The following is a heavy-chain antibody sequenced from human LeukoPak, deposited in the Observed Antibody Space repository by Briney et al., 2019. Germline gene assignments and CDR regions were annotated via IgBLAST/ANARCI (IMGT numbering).Heavy chain of an antibody. CDR1: GYTFTIYD. J-gene: IGHJ4*02. V-gene: IGHV1-8*01. CDR2: MNPNSGNT. CDR3: ARMKYYYDSSGYYGRTFDY. D-gene: IGHD3-22*01. Sequence: ASVKVSCTASGYTFTIYDINWVRQATGQGLEWMGWMNPNSGNTGYAQKFQGRVTMTRNTSISTAYMELSSLRSEDTAVYYCARMKYYYDSSGYYGRTFDYWGQGTLVTVSS.